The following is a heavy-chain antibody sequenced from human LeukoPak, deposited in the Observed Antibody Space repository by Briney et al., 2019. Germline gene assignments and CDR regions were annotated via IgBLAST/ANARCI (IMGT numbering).Heavy chain of an antibody. J-gene: IGHJ4*02. CDR2: INPNSGST. Sequence: ASVKVSCKASGYTFTGYYMHWVRQAPGQGLEWMGWINPNSGSTNYAQKLQGRVTMTRDKVISTAYMELSRLRSGDTAVYYCARGIAARYFDYWGQGTLVTVSS. CDR3: ARGIAARYFDY. D-gene: IGHD6-6*01. V-gene: IGHV1-2*02. CDR1: GYTFTGYY.